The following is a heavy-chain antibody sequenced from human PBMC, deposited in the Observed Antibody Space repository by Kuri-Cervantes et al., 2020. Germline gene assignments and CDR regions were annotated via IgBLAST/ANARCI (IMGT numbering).Heavy chain of an antibody. CDR2: IYPGDSDT. CDR3: ARSISSGWYWFDP. CDR1: GYSFTSYW. V-gene: IGHV5-51*01. J-gene: IGHJ5*02. Sequence: KVSCKGSGYSFTSYWIGWVRQMPGKGLEWMGIIYPGDSDTRYSPSSQGQVTISADKSISTAYLQWSSLKASDTAMYYCARSISSGWYWFDPWGQGTLVTVSS. D-gene: IGHD6-19*01.